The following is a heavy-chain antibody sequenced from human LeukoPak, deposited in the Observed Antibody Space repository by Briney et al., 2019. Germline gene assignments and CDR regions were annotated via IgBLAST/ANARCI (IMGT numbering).Heavy chain of an antibody. V-gene: IGHV3-30*02. CDR3: AKRRDGYNYYFDY. J-gene: IGHJ4*02. CDR1: GFTFSSYG. D-gene: IGHD5-24*01. CDR2: IRYDGSNE. Sequence: GGSLRLSCAASGFTFSSYGMHWVRQAPGKGLEWVAFIRYDGSNEYYADSVKGRFTISRDNSKNTLYLQMNSLRAVDTAVYYCAKRRDGYNYYFDYWGQGTLVTVSS.